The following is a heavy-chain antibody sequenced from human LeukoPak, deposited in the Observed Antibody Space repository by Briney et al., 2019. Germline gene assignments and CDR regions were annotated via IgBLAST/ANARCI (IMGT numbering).Heavy chain of an antibody. J-gene: IGHJ4*02. CDR2: ISGSGGST. D-gene: IGHD4-17*01. V-gene: IGHV3-23*01. Sequence: GGSLRLSCAAYGFTFSSYAMSWVRQAQGKGREWVSAISGSGGSTYYAASVNGRFTISRDNSKHTLYLQMNSLRAEDTAVYYCAKDQEGDYGDYYFDYWGQGTLVTVSS. CDR1: GFTFSSYA. CDR3: AKDQEGDYGDYYFDY.